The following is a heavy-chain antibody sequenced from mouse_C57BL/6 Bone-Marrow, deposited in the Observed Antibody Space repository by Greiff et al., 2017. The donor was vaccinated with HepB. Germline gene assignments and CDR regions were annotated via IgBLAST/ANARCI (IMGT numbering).Heavy chain of an antibody. CDR3: AKNRRQRRLGYFDY. Sequence: VQLQQSGPGLVQPSQSLSITCTVSGFSLTSYGVHWVRQSPGKGLEWLGVIWRGGSTDYNAAFMSRLSITKDNSKSQVFFKMNSLQADDTAIYYCAKNRRQRRLGYFDYWGQGTTLTVSS. D-gene: IGHD3-2*02. V-gene: IGHV2-5*01. CDR2: IWRGGST. CDR1: GFSLTSYG. J-gene: IGHJ2*01.